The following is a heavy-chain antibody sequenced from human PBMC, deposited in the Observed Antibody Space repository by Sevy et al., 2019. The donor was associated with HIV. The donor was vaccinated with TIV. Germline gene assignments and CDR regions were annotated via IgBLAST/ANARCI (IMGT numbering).Heavy chain of an antibody. D-gene: IGHD1-26*01. J-gene: IGHJ6*03. Sequence: GGSLRLSCAASGFTFSSYAMSWVRQAPGKGLEWVSAISGSGAGTYYADSVKGRFIISRDNSKNTLYLQMSSLRAEDTAVYYCAEARGTYSYYYMDVWGKGTTVTVSS. CDR1: GFTFSSYA. CDR2: ISGSGAGT. V-gene: IGHV3-23*01. CDR3: AEARGTYSYYYMDV.